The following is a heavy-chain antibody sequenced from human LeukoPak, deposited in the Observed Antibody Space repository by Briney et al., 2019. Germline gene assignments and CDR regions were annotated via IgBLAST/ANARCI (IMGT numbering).Heavy chain of an antibody. CDR2: FSATDRSG. J-gene: IGHJ3*01. D-gene: IGHD6-13*01. CDR1: GFTVRSYG. CDR3: AKARMAAAGTGAFDV. V-gene: IGHV3-23*01. Sequence: GGSLRLSCAASGFTVRSYGMTWVRQAPGKGLEWVSAFSATDRSGQYAEAVRGRFTISRDNSKNSLYLQMNSLRDEDTAVYFCAKARMAAAGTGAFDVWGQGTMVTVSS.